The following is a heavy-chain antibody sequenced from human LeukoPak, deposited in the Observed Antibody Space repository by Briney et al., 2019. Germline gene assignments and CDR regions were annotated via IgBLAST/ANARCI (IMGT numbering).Heavy chain of an antibody. CDR3: ARRQDCSSTSCSYGAFDY. CDR1: GGSFSGYY. V-gene: IGHV4-34*01. J-gene: IGHJ4*02. CDR2: INHSGST. D-gene: IGHD2-2*01. Sequence: TSETLSLTCAVYGGSFSGYYWSWIRQPPGKGLEWIGEINHSGSTNYNPSLKSRVTISVDTSKNQFSLKLSSVTAADTAVYYCARRQDCSSTSCSYGAFDYWGQGTLVTVSS.